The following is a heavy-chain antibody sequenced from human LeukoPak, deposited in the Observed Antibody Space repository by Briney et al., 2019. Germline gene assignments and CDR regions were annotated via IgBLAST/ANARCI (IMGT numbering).Heavy chain of an antibody. V-gene: IGHV4-61*02. CDR3: ARDMRYCSSTSCRPYYYYMDV. CDR2: TYTSGGT. J-gene: IGHJ6*03. Sequence: KPSQTLSLTCTVSGGSISSGSYYWSWIRQPAGKGLEWIGRTYTSGGTNYNPSLKSRVTISVDTSKNQFSLKLSSVTAADTAVYYCARDMRYCSSTSCRPYYYYMDVWGKGTTVTVSS. D-gene: IGHD2-2*01. CDR1: GGSISSGSYY.